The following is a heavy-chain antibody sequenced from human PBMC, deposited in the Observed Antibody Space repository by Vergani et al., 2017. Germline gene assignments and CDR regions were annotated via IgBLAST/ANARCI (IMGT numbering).Heavy chain of an antibody. CDR3: ARHSLPLFGTMIVVVPDAFDI. V-gene: IGHV3-7*01. CDR1: GFTFSSYW. CDR2: IKQDGSXK. Sequence: EVQLVESGGGLVQPGGSLRLSCAASGFTFSSYWMSWVRQAPGKGLEWVANIKQDGSXKYYVDSVKGRFTISRDNAKNSLYLQMNSLRAEDTAVYYCARHSLPLFGTMIVVVPDAFDIWGQGTMVTVSS. D-gene: IGHD3-22*01. J-gene: IGHJ3*02.